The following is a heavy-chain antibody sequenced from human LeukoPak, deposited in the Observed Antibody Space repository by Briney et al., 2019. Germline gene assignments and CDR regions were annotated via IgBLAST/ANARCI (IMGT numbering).Heavy chain of an antibody. J-gene: IGHJ3*02. CDR3: ARGDSSGYYSDAFDI. D-gene: IGHD3-22*01. Sequence: SETLSLTCAVYGGSFSGYYWSWIRQPPGKGLEWIGEINHSGSTNYNPSLKSRVTISVDTSKNQFSLKLSSVTAADTAVYYCARGDSSGYYSDAFDIWGQGTMVTVSS. CDR2: INHSGST. CDR1: GGSFSGYY. V-gene: IGHV4-34*01.